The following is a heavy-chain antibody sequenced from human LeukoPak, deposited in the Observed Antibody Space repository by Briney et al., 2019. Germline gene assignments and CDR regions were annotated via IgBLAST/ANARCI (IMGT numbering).Heavy chain of an antibody. V-gene: IGHV3-30*18. CDR1: GFTFSSYG. Sequence: PGGSLRLSCAASGFTFSSYGMHWVRQAPGKGLEWVAVISYDGSNKYYADSVKGRFTISRDNSKNTLYLQMNSLRAEDTAVYYRAKGGSPGRRWLQLSLTEIDYWGQGTLVTVSS. CDR2: ISYDGSNK. CDR3: AKGGSPGRRWLQLSLTEIDY. D-gene: IGHD5-24*01. J-gene: IGHJ4*02.